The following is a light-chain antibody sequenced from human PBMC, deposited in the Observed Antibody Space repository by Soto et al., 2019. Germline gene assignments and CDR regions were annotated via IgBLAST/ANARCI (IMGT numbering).Light chain of an antibody. CDR1: QSISSY. CDR2: AAS. J-gene: IGKJ4*01. CDR3: QHSYSTRALT. V-gene: IGKV1-39*01. Sequence: DIQMTQPPSSLSASVGDRVTITCRASQSISSYLNWYQQKPGKAPKLLIYAASSLQSGVPSRFSGSGSGTEFTLTISSLQPEGFATYYCQHSYSTRALTFGGGAKVEIK.